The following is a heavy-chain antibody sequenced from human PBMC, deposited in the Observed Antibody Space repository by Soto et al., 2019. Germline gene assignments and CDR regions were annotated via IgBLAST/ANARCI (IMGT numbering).Heavy chain of an antibody. CDR3: ARDLGQPYSDY. J-gene: IGHJ4*01. Sequence: AACRETLKISVVAGARQAPGKGLEWVAVIWYDGSNKYYADSVKGRLTISRDNSKNTLYLQMNSLRAEVLSVYYGARDLGQPYSDY. CDR1: RETLKISV. V-gene: IGHV3-33*01. CDR2: IWYDGSNK.